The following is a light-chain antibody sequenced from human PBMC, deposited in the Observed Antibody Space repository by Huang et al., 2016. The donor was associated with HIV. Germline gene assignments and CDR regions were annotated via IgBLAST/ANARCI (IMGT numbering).Light chain of an antibody. CDR2: WAS. J-gene: IGKJ3*01. Sequence: DIVMTQSPDSLAVSLGERAAINCKSSQSLLYRSNNKNYLAWYQQKPGQPPKLLIYWASTRESGVPDRFSGSGCGTDFTLTISSLQAADVAVYYCQQYYNTPFTFGPGTKVDIK. V-gene: IGKV4-1*01. CDR3: QQYYNTPFT. CDR1: QSLLYRSNNKNY.